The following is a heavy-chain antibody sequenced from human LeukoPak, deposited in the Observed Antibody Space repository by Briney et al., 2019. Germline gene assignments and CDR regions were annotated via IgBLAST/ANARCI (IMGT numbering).Heavy chain of an antibody. D-gene: IGHD2-2*02. J-gene: IGHJ6*03. CDR2: ISWNSGSI. V-gene: IGHV3-9*01. Sequence: GRSLRLSCAASGFTFDDYAMHWVRQAPGKGLEWVSGISWNSGSIGYADSAKGRFTISRDNAKNSLYLQMNSLRAEDTALYYCAKGLGYCSSTSCYSSVMDVWGKGTTVTVSS. CDR1: GFTFDDYA. CDR3: AKGLGYCSSTSCYSSVMDV.